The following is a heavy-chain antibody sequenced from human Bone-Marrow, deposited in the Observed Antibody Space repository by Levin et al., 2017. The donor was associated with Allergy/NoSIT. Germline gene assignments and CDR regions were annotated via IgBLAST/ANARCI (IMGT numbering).Heavy chain of an antibody. V-gene: IGHV3-30*19. CDR3: AKDSDPDYYFDY. Sequence: GGSLRLSCAVSGLISDKSGTHWVRQAPGKGLEWVAVISYDGSEKYYDATVKGRFTISRDNSRNTVYLQMKTLRPEDTAIYYCAKDSDPDYYFDYWGQGTLVTVSS. CDR1: GLISDKSG. CDR2: ISYDGSEK. J-gene: IGHJ4*02.